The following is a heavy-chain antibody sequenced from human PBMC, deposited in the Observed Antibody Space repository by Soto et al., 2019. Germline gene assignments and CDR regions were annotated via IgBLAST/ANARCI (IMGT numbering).Heavy chain of an antibody. CDR3: ARDLWGYCGTDCYPLDV. CDR2: MYNTGST. CDR1: GGSISGYY. V-gene: IGHV4-59*01. Sequence: TSETLSLTCTVSGGSISGYYWSWIRQPPGKGLEWIGYMYNTGSTVYNPSFKSRVTISVDTSKNQFSLKLNSVTAADTVVYYCARDLWGYCGTDCYPLDVWGQGTTVTVSS. J-gene: IGHJ6*02. D-gene: IGHD2-21*02.